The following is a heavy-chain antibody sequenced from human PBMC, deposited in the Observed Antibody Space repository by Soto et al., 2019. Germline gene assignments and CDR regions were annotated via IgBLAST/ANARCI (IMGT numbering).Heavy chain of an antibody. CDR3: ARLDYGAHAGDY. CDR2: ISAYNGNT. J-gene: IGHJ4*02. V-gene: IGHV1-18*01. Sequence: SVKVSCKASGYTFTSCGSSWVRQAPGQGLEWMGWISAYNGNTNYAQKLQGGVTMTTDTSTSTAYMELRSLRSDDTAVYSCARLDYGAHAGDYWGQGTLVTVSS. D-gene: IGHD4-17*01. CDR1: GYTFTSCG.